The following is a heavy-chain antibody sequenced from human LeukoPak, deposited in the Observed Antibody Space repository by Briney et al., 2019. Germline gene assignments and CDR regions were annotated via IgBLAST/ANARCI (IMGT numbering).Heavy chain of an antibody. V-gene: IGHV3-7*04. Sequence: GSLRLSCAASGFTFSHYWLSWVRPAPGKGLEWVANIKEDGSEKYYVDSVRGRFTISRDNARKSVYLQMNSLRAEDTAVYYCARDRPGGYFDYWGQGTLVTVSS. D-gene: IGHD3-16*01. CDR2: IKEDGSEK. CDR3: ARDRPGGYFDY. J-gene: IGHJ4*02. CDR1: GFTFSHYW.